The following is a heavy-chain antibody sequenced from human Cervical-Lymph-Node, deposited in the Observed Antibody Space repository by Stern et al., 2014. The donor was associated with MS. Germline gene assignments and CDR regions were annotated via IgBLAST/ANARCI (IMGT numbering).Heavy chain of an antibody. D-gene: IGHD4-23*01. CDR1: GGTFSSSNW. CDR3: VYGGFHSPFAY. Sequence: QVQLQESGPGLVKPSGTLSLTCTVSGGTFSSSNWWSWVRQTPRKGLAWIGEISHSGSTSYPPSLKSRVTISIDKSKRQFSLNLISVIAADTAVYYCVYGGFHSPFAYWGQGKLVTVSS. V-gene: IGHV4-4*02. CDR2: ISHSGST. J-gene: IGHJ4*02.